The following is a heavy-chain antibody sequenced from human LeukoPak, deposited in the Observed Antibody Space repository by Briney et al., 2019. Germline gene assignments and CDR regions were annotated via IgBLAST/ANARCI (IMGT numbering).Heavy chain of an antibody. D-gene: IGHD4-17*01. V-gene: IGHV3-66*01. CDR2: IYSGGST. J-gene: IGHJ4*02. CDR3: ARVDYGDYGFDY. Sequence: GGSLRLSCAASGFTVSSNYVSWVRQAPGKGLEWVSVIYSGGSTYYADSVKGRFTISRDNSKNTLYLQMNSLRAEDTAVYYCARVDYGDYGFDYWGQGTPVTVSS. CDR1: GFTVSSNY.